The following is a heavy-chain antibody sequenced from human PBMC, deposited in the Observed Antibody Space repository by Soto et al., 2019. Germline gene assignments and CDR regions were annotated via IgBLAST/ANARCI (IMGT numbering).Heavy chain of an antibody. CDR3: APSRGRGFDNVGSNGPDY. CDR1: GYSFTNYA. CDR2: IKAGNRNT. J-gene: IGHJ4*02. D-gene: IGHD3-10*01. Sequence: ASVKVSCKTSGYSFTNYAIHWVRQAPGQRLEWMGLIKAGNRNTKYSQSFQGRVTITITRDTSASTVYMEVSSLRSEDTAVYYWAPSRGRGFDNVGSNGPDYWGQRPLGTVAS. V-gene: IGHV1-3*01.